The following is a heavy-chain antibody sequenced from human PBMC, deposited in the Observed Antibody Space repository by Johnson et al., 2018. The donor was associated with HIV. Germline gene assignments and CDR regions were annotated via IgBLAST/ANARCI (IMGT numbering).Heavy chain of an antibody. CDR1: GFTVSSNY. CDR2: IYSGGDT. D-gene: IGHD3-10*01. J-gene: IGHJ3*02. CDR3: ARAPGFSRAFDI. V-gene: IGHV3-66*01. Sequence: EVQLVESGGGLVQPGGSLRLSCAVSGFTVSSNYITWVRQAPGKGLEWISVIYSGGDTYYADSVKGRFTISRDDSKNTLYLQMNRLTAEDTAVYYCARAPGFSRAFDIWGQGTRVTVSS.